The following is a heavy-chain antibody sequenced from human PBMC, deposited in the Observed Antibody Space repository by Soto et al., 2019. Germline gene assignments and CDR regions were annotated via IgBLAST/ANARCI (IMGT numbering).Heavy chain of an antibody. CDR2: IGTAGDT. V-gene: IGHV3-13*01. D-gene: IGHD6-19*01. J-gene: IGHJ3*02. Sequence: EVQLVESGGGLVQPGGSLRLSCAASGFTFSSYDMHWVRQATGKGLEWVSAIGTAGDTYYPGSVKGRFTISRENAKNSLFLQINSRRAGDTAVYYCARVAIAVAGMGAFDIWGQGTMVTGSS. CDR3: ARVAIAVAGMGAFDI. CDR1: GFTFSSYD.